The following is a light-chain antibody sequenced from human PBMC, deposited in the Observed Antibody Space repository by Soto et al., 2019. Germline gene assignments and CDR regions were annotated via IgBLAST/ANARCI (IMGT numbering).Light chain of an antibody. CDR1: QGIGST. J-gene: IGKJ1*01. V-gene: IGKV3-20*01. Sequence: EIVVKESRSSRSLSPGERATLSCRTCQGIGSTLAWYQQKPGQAPTLLIYGASIRAAGIPDRFSGSGSGTDFTLTIRRLEPDDFAVYYCPQYGSSPRTSGQRSNV. CDR3: PQYGSSPRT. CDR2: GAS.